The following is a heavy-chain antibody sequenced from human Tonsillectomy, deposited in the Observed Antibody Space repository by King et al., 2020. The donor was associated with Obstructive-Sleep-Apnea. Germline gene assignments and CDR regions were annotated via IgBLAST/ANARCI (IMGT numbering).Heavy chain of an antibody. CDR1: GCSISSGGYS. D-gene: IGHD1-26*01. Sequence: LQLQESGSGLVKPSQTLSLTCAVSGCSISSGGYSWSWIRQPPGKGLELIGYIYHSGSTYYNPSLKSRVTISVDRSKNQFSLKLSSVTAADTAVYYCAREVSDSGEGYFDYWGQGTLVTVSS. CDR3: AREVSDSGEGYFDY. J-gene: IGHJ4*02. V-gene: IGHV4-30-2*01. CDR2: IYHSGST.